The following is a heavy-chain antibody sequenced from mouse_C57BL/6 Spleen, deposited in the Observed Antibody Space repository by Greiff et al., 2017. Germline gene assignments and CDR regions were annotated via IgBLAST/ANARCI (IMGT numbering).Heavy chain of an antibody. D-gene: IGHD2-3*01. CDR1: GFTFTDYY. CDR3: ARSGYYDWYFDV. J-gene: IGHJ1*03. V-gene: IGHV7-3*01. CDR2: IRNKANGYTT. Sequence: EVMLVESGGGLVQPGGSLSLSCAASGFTFTDYYMSWVRQPPGKALEWLGFIRNKANGYTTEYSASVKGRFTISRDNSQSILYLQMNALRAEDSATYYCARSGYYDWYFDVWGTGTTVTVSS.